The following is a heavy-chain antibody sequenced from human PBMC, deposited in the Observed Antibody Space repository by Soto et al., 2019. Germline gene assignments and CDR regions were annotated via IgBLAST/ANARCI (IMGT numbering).Heavy chain of an antibody. V-gene: IGHV1-69*13. D-gene: IGHD6-13*01. J-gene: IGHJ4*02. Sequence: SVKVSCKASGGTFSSYAISWVRQAPGQGLEWMGGIIPIFGTANYAQKFQGRVTITADESTSTAYMELSSLRSEDTAVYYCARGYSSIKEPYYLDYWGQGTLVTVSS. CDR1: GGTFSSYA. CDR2: IIPIFGTA. CDR3: ARGYSSIKEPYYLDY.